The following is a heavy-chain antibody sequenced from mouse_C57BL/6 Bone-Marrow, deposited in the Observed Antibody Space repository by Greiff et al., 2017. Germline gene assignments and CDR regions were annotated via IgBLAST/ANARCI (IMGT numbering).Heavy chain of an antibody. D-gene: IGHD2-1*01. J-gene: IGHJ3*01. CDR2: ISDGGSYT. CDR3: ARYYGNYRGWFAY. V-gene: IGHV5-4*01. Sequence: EVQLVESGGGLVKPGGSLKLSCAASGFTFSSYAMSWVRQTPEKRLEWVATISDGGSYTYYPDNVKGRFTISRDNAKNNLYLQMSHLKSEDTAMYYCARYYGNYRGWFAYWGQGTLVTVSA. CDR1: GFTFSSYA.